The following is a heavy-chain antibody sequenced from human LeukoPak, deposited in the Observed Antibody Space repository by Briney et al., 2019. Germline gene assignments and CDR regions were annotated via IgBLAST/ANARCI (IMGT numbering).Heavy chain of an antibody. CDR1: GGSISSGGYS. V-gene: IGHV4-30-2*01. J-gene: IGHJ4*02. CDR2: IYHGGST. D-gene: IGHD6-19*01. CDR3: ARAYGWQWLFDY. Sequence: SETLSLTCAVSGGSISSGGYSWSWIRQPPGKGLEWIGYIYHGGSTYYNPSLKSRVTISVDRSKNQFSLKLSSVTAADTAVYYCARAYGWQWLFDYWGQGTLVTVSS.